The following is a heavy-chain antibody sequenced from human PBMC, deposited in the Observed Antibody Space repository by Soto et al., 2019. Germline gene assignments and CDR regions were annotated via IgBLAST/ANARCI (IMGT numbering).Heavy chain of an antibody. Sequence: EVLLVESGGGVVQPGGSLRLSCAAAGFTLNNYWMHWVRQAPGNGLEWVSRINIDGRSTTYADSVKGRFSISRDDAKNTLFLQMNCLRAEDTAVYYCARDWRSNRWYYFDSWGQGTLVGVSS. CDR3: ARDWRSNRWYYFDS. J-gene: IGHJ5*01. CDR2: INIDGRST. V-gene: IGHV3-74*01. CDR1: GFTLNNYW. D-gene: IGHD2-2*01.